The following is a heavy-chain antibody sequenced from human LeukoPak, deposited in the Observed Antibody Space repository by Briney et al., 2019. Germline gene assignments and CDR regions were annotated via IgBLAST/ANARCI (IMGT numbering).Heavy chain of an antibody. D-gene: IGHD3-9*01. CDR3: ARSWLLRVYFQH. CDR1: SGSFSGYY. J-gene: IGHJ1*01. V-gene: IGHV4-34*01. Sequence: SSETLSLTCAVYSGSFSGYYWSWLRQPPRKGMEWIGQINQSGRTNYNTSLNSRVTISVDTSKNQFSLKLSSVPAADTAVYYCARSWLLRVYFQHWGQGTLVTVSS. CDR2: INQSGRT.